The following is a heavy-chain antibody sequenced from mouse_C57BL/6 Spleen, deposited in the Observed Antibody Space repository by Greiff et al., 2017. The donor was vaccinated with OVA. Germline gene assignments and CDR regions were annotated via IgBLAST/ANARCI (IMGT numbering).Heavy chain of an antibody. CDR3: ARKAGPDWYFDV. D-gene: IGHD3-2*02. CDR1: GYSFTDYD. CDR2: INPNYGST. V-gene: IGHV1-39*01. J-gene: IGHJ1*03. Sequence: VQLQQSGPELVKPGASVKISCKASGYSFTDYDMNWVKQSNGKSLEWIGVINPNYGSTIYNQKFKGKAKLTVDQSSSTAYMQRNSLTSEDSAVYYCARKAGPDWYFDVWGTGTTVTVSS.